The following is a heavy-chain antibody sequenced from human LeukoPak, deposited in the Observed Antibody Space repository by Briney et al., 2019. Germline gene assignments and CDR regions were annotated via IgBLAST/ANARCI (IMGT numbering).Heavy chain of an antibody. CDR2: ISSSGSST. D-gene: IGHD1-26*01. Sequence: GGSMRLSCAASGFTFSNHAMSWVRQAPGKGLEWVSGISSSGSSTFFADHVKGRFTISRDNAKNSLYLQMTTLQAEDTAVYYCARRSPGTSSLFYYYMDVWGKGTTVTVSS. V-gene: IGHV3-23*01. J-gene: IGHJ6*03. CDR3: ARRSPGTSSLFYYYMDV. CDR1: GFTFSNHA.